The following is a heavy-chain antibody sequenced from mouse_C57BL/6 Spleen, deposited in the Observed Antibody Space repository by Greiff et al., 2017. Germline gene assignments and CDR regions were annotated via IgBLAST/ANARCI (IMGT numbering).Heavy chain of an antibody. Sequence: QVQLQQSGPELVKPGASVKISCKASGYAFSSSWMNWVKQRPGKGLEWIGRIYPGDGDTNYNGKFKGKSTLTADKSSSTAYMQLCSLTSEDAAVYFCAREGYYCCTAYWGQGTLGTVSA. CDR3: AREGYYCCTAY. D-gene: IGHD1-1*01. J-gene: IGHJ3*01. CDR1: GYAFSSSW. V-gene: IGHV1-82*01. CDR2: IYPGDGDT.